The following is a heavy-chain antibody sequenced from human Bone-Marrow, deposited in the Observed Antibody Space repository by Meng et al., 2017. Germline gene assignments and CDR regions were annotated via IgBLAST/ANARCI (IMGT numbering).Heavy chain of an antibody. V-gene: IGHV3-20*04. D-gene: IGHD5-18*01. Sequence: GESLKISCAASGFTFDDYGMGWVRQVPGKGLEWVSGISWNGGKIGYADSVKGRFTISRDNSKNKNSLYLQMNSLRTEDTALYYCARDCYRDSYYYGLDVWGQGTTVTVSS. CDR2: ISWNGGKI. CDR3: ARDCYRDSYYYGLDV. J-gene: IGHJ6*02. CDR1: GFTFDDYG.